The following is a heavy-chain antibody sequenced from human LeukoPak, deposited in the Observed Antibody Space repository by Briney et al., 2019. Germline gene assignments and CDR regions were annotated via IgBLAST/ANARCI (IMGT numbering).Heavy chain of an antibody. Sequence: ASVKVSFKASGYTFTSYGISWVRQAPGQGLEWMGWISAYNGNTNYAQKRQGRVTMTTDTSTSTAYMELRSLRSDDTAVYYCARAGGPRNYQNWSDPWGQGTLVTVSS. V-gene: IGHV1-18*01. D-gene: IGHD2-8*02. CDR1: GYTFTSYG. CDR3: ARAGGPRNYQNWSDP. J-gene: IGHJ5*02. CDR2: ISAYNGNT.